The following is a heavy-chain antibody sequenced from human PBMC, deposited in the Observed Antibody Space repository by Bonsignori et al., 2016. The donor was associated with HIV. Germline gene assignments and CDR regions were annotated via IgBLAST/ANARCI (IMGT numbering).Heavy chain of an antibody. V-gene: IGHV3-9*01. CDR1: GFTFDDYA. Sequence: SLKISCAASGFTFDDYAMHWVRQAPGKGLEWVSGISWNSGSIGYADSVKGRFTISRDNAKNSLYLQMNSLRAEDTALYYCAKDIPNGIFGVFDYWGQGTLVTVSS. J-gene: IGHJ4*02. CDR3: AKDIPNGIFGVFDY. D-gene: IGHD3-3*01. CDR2: ISWNSGSI.